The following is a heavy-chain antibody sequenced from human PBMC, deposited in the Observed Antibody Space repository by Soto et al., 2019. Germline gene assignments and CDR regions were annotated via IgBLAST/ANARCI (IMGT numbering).Heavy chain of an antibody. J-gene: IGHJ4*02. CDR3: ARANDSSGYYYFDY. CDR1: GGSISSGGYS. D-gene: IGHD3-22*01. CDR2: IYHSGST. Sequence: KPSETLSLTCAVSGGSISSGGYSWSWIRQPPGKGLEWIGYIYHSGSTYYNPSLKSRVTISVDRSKNQFSLKLSSVTAADTAVYYCARANDSSGYYYFDYWGQGTLVTVSS. V-gene: IGHV4-30-2*01.